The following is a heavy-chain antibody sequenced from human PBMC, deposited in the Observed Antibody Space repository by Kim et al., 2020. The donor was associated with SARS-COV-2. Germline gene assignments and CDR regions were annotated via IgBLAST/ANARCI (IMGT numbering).Heavy chain of an antibody. CDR1: GYTFTSYG. V-gene: IGHV1-18*01. D-gene: IGHD6-13*01. CDR2: ISAYNGNT. CDR3: ARDNSIAAAGTEIDY. Sequence: ASVKVSCKASGYTFTSYGISWVRQAPGQGLEWMGWISAYNGNTNYAQKLQGRVTMTTDTSTSTAYMELRSLRSDDTAVYYCARDNSIAAAGTEIDYWGQGTLVTVSS. J-gene: IGHJ4*02.